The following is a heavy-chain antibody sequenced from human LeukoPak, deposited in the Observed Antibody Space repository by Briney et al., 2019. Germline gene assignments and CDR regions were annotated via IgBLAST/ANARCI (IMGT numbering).Heavy chain of an antibody. Sequence: PGGSLRLSCAASGFTFSNSAMSWVRQAPGKGLEWVSAISGSIGSTYYADSVKGRFTISRDNSKNTLYLEMNSLRAEDTALYYCAKDVRSGWLQDFDLWGRGTLVTVSS. V-gene: IGHV3-23*01. CDR3: AKDVRSGWLQDFDL. D-gene: IGHD5-12*01. J-gene: IGHJ2*01. CDR2: ISGSIGST. CDR1: GFTFSNSA.